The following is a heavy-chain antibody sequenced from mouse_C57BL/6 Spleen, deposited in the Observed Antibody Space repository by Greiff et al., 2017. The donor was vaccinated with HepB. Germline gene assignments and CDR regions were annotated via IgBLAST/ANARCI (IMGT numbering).Heavy chain of an antibody. CDR2: IDPSDSYT. Sequence: QVQLQQSGAELVMPGASVKLSCKASGYTFTSYWMHWVKQRPGQGLEWIGEIDPSDSYTNYNQKFKGKSTLTVDKSSSTAYMQLSSLTSEDSAVYYCARGHYYGSSRAMDYWGQGTSVTVSS. D-gene: IGHD1-1*01. CDR1: GYTFTSYW. CDR3: ARGHYYGSSRAMDY. V-gene: IGHV1-69*01. J-gene: IGHJ4*01.